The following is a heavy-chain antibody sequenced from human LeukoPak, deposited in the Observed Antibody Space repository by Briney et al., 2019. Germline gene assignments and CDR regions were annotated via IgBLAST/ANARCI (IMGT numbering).Heavy chain of an antibody. J-gene: IGHJ4*02. D-gene: IGHD4-17*01. V-gene: IGHV3-23*01. CDR3: AKEPYGDDGNYFDY. CDR2: ISGSGGST. Sequence: SGGSLSLSCAASGFTFSSYAMSWVRQAPGKGLEWVSAISGSGGSTYYADSVKGRFTISRDNSKNTLYLQMNSLRAEDTAVYYCAKEPYGDDGNYFDYWGQGTLVTVSS. CDR1: GFTFSSYA.